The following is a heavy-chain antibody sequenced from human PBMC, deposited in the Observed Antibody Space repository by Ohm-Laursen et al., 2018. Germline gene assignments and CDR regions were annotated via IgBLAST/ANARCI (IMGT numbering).Heavy chain of an antibody. CDR3: AKEYSSNWYYFDY. V-gene: IGHV3-30*18. CDR2: ISYDGSNK. CDR1: GFTFSSYG. D-gene: IGHD6-13*01. J-gene: IGHJ4*02. Sequence: SLRLSCAASGFTFSSYGMHWVRQAPGKGLEWVAVISYDGSNKYYADSVKGRFTISRDNSKNTLYLQMNSLRAEDTAVYYCAKEYSSNWYYFDYWGQGTLVTVSS.